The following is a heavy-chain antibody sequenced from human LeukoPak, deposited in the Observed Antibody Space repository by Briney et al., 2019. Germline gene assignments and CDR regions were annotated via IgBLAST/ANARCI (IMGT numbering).Heavy chain of an antibody. Sequence: GSLRLSCAASGFTFSSYAMSWVRQAPGKGLEWVSAISGSGGSTYYADSVKGRFTISRDNSKNTLYLQMNSLRAEDTAVYYCAKDGDIVGDIVVVPAAVNWFDPWGQGTLVTVSS. CDR1: GFTFSSYA. V-gene: IGHV3-23*01. D-gene: IGHD2-2*01. CDR2: ISGSGGST. J-gene: IGHJ5*02. CDR3: AKDGDIVGDIVVVPAAVNWFDP.